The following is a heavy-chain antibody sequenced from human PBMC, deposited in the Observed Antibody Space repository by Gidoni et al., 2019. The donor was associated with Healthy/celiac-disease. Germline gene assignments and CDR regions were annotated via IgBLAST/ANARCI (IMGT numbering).Heavy chain of an antibody. CDR2: INPSGGST. V-gene: IGHV1-46*03. CDR1: GYTFTSYY. D-gene: IGHD3-16*01. Sequence: QVQLVQSGAEVKKPGASVKVSCKASGYTFTSYYMLWVRQAPGQGLEWMGIINPSGGSTSYAQKFQGRVTMTRDTSTSTVYMELSSLRSEDTAVYYCARDLYLTVGAFDIWGQGTMVTVSS. J-gene: IGHJ3*02. CDR3: ARDLYLTVGAFDI.